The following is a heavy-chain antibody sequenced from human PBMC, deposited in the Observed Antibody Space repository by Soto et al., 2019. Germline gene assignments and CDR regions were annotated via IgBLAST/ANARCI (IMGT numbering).Heavy chain of an antibody. CDR1: GFTFTNAW. Sequence: GGSLRLSCAASGFTFTNAWMSWVRQAPGKGLEWVGRIKTKTDGGTTDYAAPVKGRFTISRDDSKNTLFLQMNSLKIEDTAVYYCTTVRYGSFPFHWGKGTMVTVSS. CDR2: IKTKTDGGTT. D-gene: IGHD3-10*01. V-gene: IGHV3-15*01. CDR3: TTVRYGSFPFH. J-gene: IGHJ3*01.